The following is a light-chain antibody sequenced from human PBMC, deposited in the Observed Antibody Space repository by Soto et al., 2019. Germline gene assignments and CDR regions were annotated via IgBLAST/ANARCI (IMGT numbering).Light chain of an antibody. CDR2: GAT. CDR1: QSISTY. Sequence: DIQMTQSPSSLSASVGDRVTITCRASQSISTYFIWYQQKLGKAPKLLIYGATSLQSGVPSRFSGSGSGTDFTLTISSLQPEDFATYYCQQSYSAPLTFGGGTKVDIK. J-gene: IGKJ4*01. V-gene: IGKV1-39*01. CDR3: QQSYSAPLT.